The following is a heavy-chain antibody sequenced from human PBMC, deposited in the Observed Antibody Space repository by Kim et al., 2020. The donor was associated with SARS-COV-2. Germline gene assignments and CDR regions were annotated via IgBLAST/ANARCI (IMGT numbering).Heavy chain of an antibody. J-gene: IGHJ4*02. CDR1: GFTFTSSA. D-gene: IGHD6-13*01. V-gene: IGHV1-58*02. CDR2: IVVGSGNT. Sequence: SVKVSCKASGFTFTSSAMQWVRQARGQRLEWIGWIVVGSGNTNYAQKFQERVTITRDMSTSTAYMELSSLRSEDTAVYYCAAGSSSSWYRFDYWGQGTLVTVSS. CDR3: AAGSSSSWYRFDY.